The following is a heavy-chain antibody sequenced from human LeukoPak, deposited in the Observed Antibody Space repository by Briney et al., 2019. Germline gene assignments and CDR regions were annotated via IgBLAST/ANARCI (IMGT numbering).Heavy chain of an antibody. CDR2: VSSSGSTI. D-gene: IGHD1-26*01. CDR3: AKGGGSSLTPAGFFDY. J-gene: IGHJ4*02. CDR1: GFTFSSYE. V-gene: IGHV3-48*03. Sequence: GGSLRLSCAASGFTFSSYEMNWVRQAPGKGLEWVSYVSSSGSTIYYADSVKGRFTISRDNAKNSLYLQMNSLRAEDTAVYYCAKGGGSSLTPAGFFDYWGQGTLVSVSS.